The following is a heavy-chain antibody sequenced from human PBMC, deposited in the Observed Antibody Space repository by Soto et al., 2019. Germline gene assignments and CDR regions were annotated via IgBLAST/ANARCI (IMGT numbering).Heavy chain of an antibody. CDR1: GFTFSGYA. D-gene: IGHD2-15*01. J-gene: IGHJ4*02. V-gene: IGHV3-23*01. CDR2: ISGSGGST. Sequence: EVHLLGSGGGLVQPGGSLRLSCAASGFTFSGYAMSWVRQAPGKGLEWVSAISGSGGSTYYADSVKGRFTISRDSSKNTLYLQMNSLRAEDTAVYYCAKGSASARPYYFDYWGQGTLVTVSS. CDR3: AKGSASARPYYFDY.